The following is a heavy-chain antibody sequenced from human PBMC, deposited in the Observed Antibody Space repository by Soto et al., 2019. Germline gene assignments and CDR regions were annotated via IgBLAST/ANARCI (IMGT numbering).Heavy chain of an antibody. CDR2: IKSKTDGGTT. CDR3: TTDEIGGWELAYYFDY. J-gene: IGHJ4*02. D-gene: IGHD1-26*01. Sequence: ESGGGLVKPGGSLRLSCAASGFTFSNAWMNWVRQAPGKGLKWVGRIKSKTDGGTTDYAAPVKGRFTISRDDSKNTLYLQMNSLKTEDTAVYYCTTDEIGGWELAYYFDYWGQGTLVTVSS. CDR1: GFTFSNAW. V-gene: IGHV3-15*07.